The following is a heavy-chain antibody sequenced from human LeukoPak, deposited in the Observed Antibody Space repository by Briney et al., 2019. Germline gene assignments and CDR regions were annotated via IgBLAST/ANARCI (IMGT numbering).Heavy chain of an antibody. CDR1: GYTFTGYY. D-gene: IGHD3-3*01. Sequence: ASVKVSCKTFGYTFTGYYIHWVRQAPGQGLEWMGWINPNSGGTNYAQKFQGRVTMTRDTSISTAYMELSRLRSDDTAVYYCARDSNFWSGYPTYYYYYCGMDLWGQGTTVTVSS. V-gene: IGHV1-2*02. CDR2: INPNSGGT. CDR3: ARDSNFWSGYPTYYYYYCGMDL. J-gene: IGHJ6*02.